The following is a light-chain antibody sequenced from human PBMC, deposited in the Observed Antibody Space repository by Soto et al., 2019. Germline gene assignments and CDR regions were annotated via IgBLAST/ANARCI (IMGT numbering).Light chain of an antibody. V-gene: IGKV3-20*01. J-gene: IGKJ1*01. Sequence: EIVLTQSPGTLSMSPGERATLSCRASQSISSNYLAWYELKPGQAPRLLIYGASSRATGIPDRFSGSGSGTDFTLTISRLEAEDFAVYYCQQYGSSPRTFGQGTKVEFK. CDR3: QQYGSSPRT. CDR1: QSISSNY. CDR2: GAS.